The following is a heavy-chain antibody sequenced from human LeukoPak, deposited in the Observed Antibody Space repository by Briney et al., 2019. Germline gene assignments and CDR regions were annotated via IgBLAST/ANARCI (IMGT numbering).Heavy chain of an antibody. CDR2: INPDGSTT. Sequence: GESLRLSCAASGFTFSRYWIHWVRQAPGKGLEWVSRINPDGSTTTYADSVKGRFTISRVNAKNTVYLQMNSLRAEDTAVYYCARVLSGSWDWFDPWGQGTLVTVSS. D-gene: IGHD3-22*01. CDR1: GFTFSRYW. V-gene: IGHV3-74*01. CDR3: ARVLSGSWDWFDP. J-gene: IGHJ5*02.